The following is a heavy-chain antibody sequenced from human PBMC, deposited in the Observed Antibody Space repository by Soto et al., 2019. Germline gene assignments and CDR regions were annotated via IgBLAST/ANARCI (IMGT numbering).Heavy chain of an antibody. J-gene: IGHJ4*02. CDR2: IWYDGSNK. D-gene: IGHD2-15*01. CDR1: GFTFSSYG. CDR3: ARSYGGNSYYFDY. V-gene: IGHV3-33*01. Sequence: QVQLVESGGGVVQPGRSLRLSCAASGFTFSSYGMHWVRQAPGKGLEWVAVIWYDGSNKYYADSVKGRFTISRDNSENKLYLQMNSLRAEDTAVYYCARSYGGNSYYFDYWGQGTLGTVSS.